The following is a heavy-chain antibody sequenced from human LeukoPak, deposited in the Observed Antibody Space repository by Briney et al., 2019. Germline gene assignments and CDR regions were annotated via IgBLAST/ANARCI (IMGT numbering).Heavy chain of an antibody. D-gene: IGHD1-26*01. CDR2: IIPILGIA. J-gene: IGHJ5*02. CDR3: ARQTTSIVGATTNWFDP. Sequence: SVKVSCKASGGTFSSYTISWVRQAPGQGLEWMGRIIPILGIANYAQKFQGRVTITADKSTSTAYMELSSLRSEDTAVYYCARQTTSIVGATTNWFDPWGQGTLVTVSS. CDR1: GGTFSSYT. V-gene: IGHV1-69*02.